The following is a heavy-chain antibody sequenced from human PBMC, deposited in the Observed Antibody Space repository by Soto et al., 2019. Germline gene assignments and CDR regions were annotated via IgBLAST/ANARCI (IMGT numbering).Heavy chain of an antibody. CDR3: ARVEWELLGYDY. CDR2: TRNKANSYTT. J-gene: IGHJ4*02. V-gene: IGHV3-72*01. CDR1: GFTFSDHY. D-gene: IGHD1-26*01. Sequence: GGSLRLSCAASGFTFSDHYMDWVRQAPGKGLEWVGRTRNKANSYTTEYAASVKGRFTISRDDSKNSLYLQMNSLKTEDTAVYYCARVEWELLGYDYWGQGTLVTVSS.